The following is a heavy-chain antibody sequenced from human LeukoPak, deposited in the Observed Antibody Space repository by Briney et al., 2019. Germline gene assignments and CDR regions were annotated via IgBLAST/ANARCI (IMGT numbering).Heavy chain of an antibody. CDR3: ARYLAAGYFDL. V-gene: IGHV4-59*08. CDR2: IYYTGST. CDR1: GGSIVSYY. J-gene: IGHJ2*01. D-gene: IGHD6-25*01. Sequence: PSETLSLTCTVSGGSIVSYYWSWIRQPPGKGLEWIGYIYYTGSTIYNPSLKSRVTISVDTSKNQFSLILSSVTAADTAVYYCARYLAAGYFDLWGRGTLVTVSS.